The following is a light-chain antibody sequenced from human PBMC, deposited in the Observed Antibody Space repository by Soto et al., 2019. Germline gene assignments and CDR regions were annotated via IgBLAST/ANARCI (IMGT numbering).Light chain of an antibody. J-gene: IGKJ5*01. Sequence: EIVMTQSPATLSVSPGERATLSCRASQSISRGLAWYQQKPGQAPRLLIYGASTRATGIPARFSGSGSETEFTLTISSLQSEDFAVYYCQQYKNWPPFTFGQGTRLEIK. CDR2: GAS. V-gene: IGKV3-15*01. CDR1: QSISRG. CDR3: QQYKNWPPFT.